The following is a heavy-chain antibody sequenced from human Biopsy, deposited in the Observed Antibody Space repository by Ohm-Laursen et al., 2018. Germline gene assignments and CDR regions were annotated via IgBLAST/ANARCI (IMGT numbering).Heavy chain of an antibody. V-gene: IGHV3-23*01. CDR3: AKDQGYYYDRSVYYYFDY. CDR2: ITSSGDTT. J-gene: IGHJ4*02. D-gene: IGHD3-22*01. CDR1: GFTFSSYA. Sequence: SLRLSCSASGFTFSSYAMSWVRQAPGKGLEWVSAITSSGDTTYYSDSVKGRFTISRDSSKNTLHLQMNSLRAEDTAVYYCAKDQGYYYDRSVYYYFDYWGQGALVIVSP.